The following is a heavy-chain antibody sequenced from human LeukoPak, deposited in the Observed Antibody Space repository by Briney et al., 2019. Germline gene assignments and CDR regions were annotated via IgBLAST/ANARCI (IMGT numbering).Heavy chain of an antibody. V-gene: IGHV5-51*01. CDR1: GYSITTYW. J-gene: IGHJ6*02. CDR3: ARHQGGMDV. Sequence: GESLKISCKASGYSITTYWVAWVRQMPGKGLEWMEMISPGDFDTRYTPSFKGQVTISADKSISTAYLQWSSLKASDTATYYCARHQGGMDVWGQGTTVTVSS. CDR2: ISPGDFDT.